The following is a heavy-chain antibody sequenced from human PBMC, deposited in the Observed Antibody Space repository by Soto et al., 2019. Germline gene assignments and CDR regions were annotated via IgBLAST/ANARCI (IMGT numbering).Heavy chain of an antibody. Sequence: EVQLLESGGNLVQPGGSLRLSCAASGFTFSGYAMSWVRQAPGKGLEWVSGISGSGGSTYYADSVKGRFTISRDNSKNTLYLQMNSLRAEDTAVYSCAKAYYGSGSYASDAFDMWGQGTMVTVSA. V-gene: IGHV3-23*01. CDR1: GFTFSGYA. D-gene: IGHD3-10*01. CDR3: AKAYYGSGSYASDAFDM. CDR2: ISGSGGST. J-gene: IGHJ3*02.